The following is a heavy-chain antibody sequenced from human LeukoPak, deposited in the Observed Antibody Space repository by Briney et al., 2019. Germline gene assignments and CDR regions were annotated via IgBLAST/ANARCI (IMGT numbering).Heavy chain of an antibody. Sequence: PGGSLRLSCAASGFTVSSNYMSWIRQAPGKGLEWVSYISSSSSYTNYADSAKGRFTISRDNAKNSLYLQMNSLRAEDTAVYYCARRLNYYDSSGADYWGQGTLVTVSS. V-gene: IGHV3-11*06. CDR1: GFTVSSNY. CDR3: ARRLNYYDSSGADY. D-gene: IGHD3-22*01. CDR2: ISSSSSYT. J-gene: IGHJ4*02.